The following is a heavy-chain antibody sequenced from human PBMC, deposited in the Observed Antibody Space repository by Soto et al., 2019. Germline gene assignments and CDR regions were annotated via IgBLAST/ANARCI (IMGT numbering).Heavy chain of an antibody. CDR3: VKADYTNAFDI. V-gene: IGHV1-46*01. Sequence: ASVKVSCKASGYTFTSYYMHWVRQAPGQGLEWMGIINPSGGSTSYAQKFQGRVTMTRDTSTSTVYMELSSLRAEDTAIYYCVKADYTNAFDIWGQGAMVTVSS. CDR2: INPSGGST. CDR1: GYTFTSYY. J-gene: IGHJ3*02. D-gene: IGHD4-4*01.